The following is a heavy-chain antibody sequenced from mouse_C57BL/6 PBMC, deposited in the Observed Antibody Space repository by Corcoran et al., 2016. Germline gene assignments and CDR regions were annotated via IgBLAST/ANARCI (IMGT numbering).Heavy chain of an antibody. D-gene: IGHD1-1*01. CDR3: ATGGVYYYGSSHWYFDV. Sequence: DVQLQESGPGLVEPSQSLSLTCSVTGYSITSGYYWNWIRQFPGNKLEWMGYISYDGSNNYNPSLKNRISITRDTSKNQFFLKLNSVTTEDTATYYCATGGVYYYGSSHWYFDVWGTGTTVTVSS. CDR1: GYSITSGYY. CDR2: ISYDGSN. V-gene: IGHV3-6*01. J-gene: IGHJ1*03.